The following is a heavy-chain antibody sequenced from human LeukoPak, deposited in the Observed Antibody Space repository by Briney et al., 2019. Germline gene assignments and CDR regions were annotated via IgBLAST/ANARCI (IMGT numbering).Heavy chain of an antibody. CDR3: AKDLYYGVVGATPPGFDP. CDR2: VSSGSSTI. J-gene: IGHJ5*02. CDR1: GFTFSSYS. V-gene: IGHV3-48*01. D-gene: IGHD2-15*01. Sequence: GGSLRLSCAASGFTFSSYSMNWVRQAPGKGLEWVSYVSSGSSTIYYADSVKGRFTISRDNAKNSLYLQMNSLRAEDTAVYYCAKDLYYGVVGATPPGFDPWGQGTLVTVSS.